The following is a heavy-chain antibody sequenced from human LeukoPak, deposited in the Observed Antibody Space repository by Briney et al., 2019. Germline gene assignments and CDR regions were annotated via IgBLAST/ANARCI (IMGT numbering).Heavy chain of an antibody. CDR2: ISAYNGNT. CDR1: GYTFTRNG. J-gene: IGHJ6*02. CDR3: ARRLTDSSGYYPYYYYGMDV. V-gene: IGHV1-18*01. D-gene: IGHD3-22*01. Sequence: ASVKVSCKASGYTFTRNGISWVRQAPGQGLEWMGWISAYNGNTNYAQKLQGRVTMTIDTSTNTAYMELRSLRFDDTAVYYCARRLTDSSGYYPYYYYGMDVWGQGTTVTVSS.